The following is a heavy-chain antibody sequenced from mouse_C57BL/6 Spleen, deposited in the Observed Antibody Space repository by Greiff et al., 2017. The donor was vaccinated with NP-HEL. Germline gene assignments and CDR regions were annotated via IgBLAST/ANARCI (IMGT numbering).Heavy chain of an antibody. J-gene: IGHJ4*01. CDR1: GYAFSSSW. CDR3: ARREGYAMDD. CDR2: IYPGDGDT. Sequence: QVQLQQSGPELVKPGASVEISCKASGYAFSSSWMNWVKQRPGKGLEWIGRIYPGDGDTNYNGKFKGKATLTADKSSSTAYMQLSSLTSEDSAVYFCARREGYAMDDWGQGTSVTVSS. V-gene: IGHV1-82*01.